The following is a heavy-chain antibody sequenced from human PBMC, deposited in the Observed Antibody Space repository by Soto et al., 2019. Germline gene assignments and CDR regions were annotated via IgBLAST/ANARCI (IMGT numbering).Heavy chain of an antibody. D-gene: IGHD2-2*01. CDR3: ARDKGGIVVVPADYFDY. V-gene: IGHV3-7*01. CDR1: GFTFSSYW. Sequence: GGSLRLSCAASGFTFSSYWMSWVRQAPGKGLEWVANIKQDGSEKYYVDSVKGRFTISRDNAKNSLYLQMNSLRAEDTAVYYCARDKGGIVVVPADYFDYWGQGTLVTVSS. CDR2: IKQDGSEK. J-gene: IGHJ4*02.